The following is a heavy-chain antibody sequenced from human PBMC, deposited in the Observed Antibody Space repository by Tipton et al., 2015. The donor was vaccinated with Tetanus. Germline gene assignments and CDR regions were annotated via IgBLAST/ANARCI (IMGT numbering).Heavy chain of an antibody. J-gene: IGHJ4*02. V-gene: IGHV1-2*02. CDR2: IDPNSGGT. Sequence: QLVQSGAEVKKPGASVKVSCKASGYTFTGYYMYWVRQAPGQGLEWMGWIDPNSGGTVYAQKFQGRVTMTRDTSINTAYLQWSSLKASDTSMFYCARAPCTDGVCNFDFWGQGALVTVAS. CDR1: GYTFTGYY. CDR3: ARAPCTDGVCNFDF. D-gene: IGHD2-8*01.